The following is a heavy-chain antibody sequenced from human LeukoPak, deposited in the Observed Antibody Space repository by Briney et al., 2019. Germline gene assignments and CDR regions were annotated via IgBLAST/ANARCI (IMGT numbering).Heavy chain of an antibody. CDR3: GRGMRDYYGLDY. CDR1: GFTFDDYA. Sequence: PGGSLRLSCAASGFTFDDYAMHWVRHARGKGLEWVSGISWNSGSIGYADSVKGRFTISRDNAKNTLYLQMNSLTVEDTAVYYCGRGMRDYYGLDYWGQGILVTVSS. J-gene: IGHJ4*02. V-gene: IGHV3-9*01. CDR2: ISWNSGSI. D-gene: IGHD3-10*01.